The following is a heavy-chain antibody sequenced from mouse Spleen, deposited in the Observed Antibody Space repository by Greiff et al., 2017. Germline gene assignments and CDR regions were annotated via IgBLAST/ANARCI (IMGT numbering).Heavy chain of an antibody. CDR3: TRGGTYWYFDG. Sequence: VQVVESGAELVRPGASVTLSCKASGYTFTDYEMHWVKQTPVHGLEWIGAIDPETGGTAYNQKFKGKAILTADKSSSTAYMELRSLTSEDSAVYYCTRGGTYWYFDGWGAGTTVTVSS. J-gene: IGHJ1*01. CDR2: IDPETGGT. D-gene: IGHD3-3*01. CDR1: GYTFTDYE. V-gene: IGHV1-15*01.